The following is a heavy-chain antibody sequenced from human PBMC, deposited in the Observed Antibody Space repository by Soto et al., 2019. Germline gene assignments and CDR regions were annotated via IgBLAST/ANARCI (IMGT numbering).Heavy chain of an antibody. J-gene: IGHJ4*02. CDR1: GFTFSSYS. V-gene: IGHV3-21*01. CDR3: VSSPNVLLWFGEPGAFDY. D-gene: IGHD3-10*01. Sequence: GGSLRLSCAASGFTFSSYSMNWVRQAPGKGLEWVSSISSSSSYIHYVDSVKGRFTISRDNAKNSLYLQMNSLRAEDTAVYYCVSSPNVLLWFGEPGAFDYWGQGTLVTVSS. CDR2: ISSSSSYI.